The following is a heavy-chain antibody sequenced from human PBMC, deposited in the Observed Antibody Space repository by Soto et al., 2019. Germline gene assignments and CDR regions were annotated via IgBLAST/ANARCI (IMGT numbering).Heavy chain of an antibody. CDR2: SRNKAKSYTT. CDR3: SRLDAG. CDR1: GFTFTDHY. D-gene: IGHD5-18*01. J-gene: IGHJ4*02. V-gene: IGHV3-72*01. Sequence: EEQLVESGGGLVQPGGSLTLSCAASGFTFTDHYMEWVRQAPGKGLEWVARSRNKAKSYTTDYAASVKGRFAISRDLSKNSLYLQMNSLKTEDTAVYYCSRLDAGWGQGTLVTVSS.